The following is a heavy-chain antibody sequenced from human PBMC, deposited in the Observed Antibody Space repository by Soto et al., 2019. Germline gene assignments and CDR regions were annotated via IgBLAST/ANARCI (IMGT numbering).Heavy chain of an antibody. D-gene: IGHD6-13*01. CDR3: ARDQYSSSNDAFDI. CDR1: GFGFIRYS. Sequence: GGSLRLSCAAPGFGFIRYSMNWVLQAPWKGLEWVSCISSSSAYIQYADSVKGRFTISRDNAKNSLYLQMNSLRAEDTAVYYCARDQYSSSNDAFDIWGQGTMVTVSS. V-gene: IGHV3-21*01. J-gene: IGHJ3*02. CDR2: ISSSSAYI.